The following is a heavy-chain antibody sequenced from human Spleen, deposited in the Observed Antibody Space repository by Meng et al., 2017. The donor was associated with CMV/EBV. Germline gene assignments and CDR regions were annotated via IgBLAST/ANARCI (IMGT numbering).Heavy chain of an antibody. D-gene: IGHD7-27*01. Sequence: GESLKISCAASGFTFSDYYMSWIRQAPGKGLEWVSHISSSGSTIYYADSVKGRFTISRDTSINTGYMELTRLTSDDTAVYYCARDNNWGPDYWGQGTLVTVSS. V-gene: IGHV3-11*01. CDR3: ARDNNWGPDY. CDR1: GFTFSDYY. J-gene: IGHJ4*02. CDR2: ISSSGSTI.